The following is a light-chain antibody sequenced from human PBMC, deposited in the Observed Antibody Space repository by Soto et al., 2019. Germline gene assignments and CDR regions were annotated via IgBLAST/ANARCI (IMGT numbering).Light chain of an antibody. Sequence: QSVLTQPASVSGSPGQSITISCTGTSSDVGSYNLVSWYQQHPGKAPKLMIYEGSKRPSGVSNRFSGSKSGNTASLTISGLQAEDEADYYCCSYAGSSTFEVFGGGTQRTVL. V-gene: IGLV2-23*03. J-gene: IGLJ3*02. CDR1: SSDVGSYNL. CDR3: CSYAGSSTFEV. CDR2: EGS.